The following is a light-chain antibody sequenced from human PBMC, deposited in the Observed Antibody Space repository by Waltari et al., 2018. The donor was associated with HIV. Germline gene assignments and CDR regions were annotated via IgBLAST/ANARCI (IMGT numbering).Light chain of an antibody. Sequence: SYELTQPPSVSVSPGQTASVPCSADTLGDKYVSWYQQKPGQSPVVVIYEDKKRPSGIPERFSGSNSGNTATLTISGTQAMDEADYYCRAWGSNTAVFGGGTKLTVL. V-gene: IGLV3-1*01. CDR2: EDK. CDR1: TLGDKY. J-gene: IGLJ2*01. CDR3: RAWGSNTAV.